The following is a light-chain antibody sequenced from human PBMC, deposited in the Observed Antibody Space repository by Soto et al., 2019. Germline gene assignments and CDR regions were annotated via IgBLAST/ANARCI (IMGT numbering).Light chain of an antibody. J-gene: IGKJ1*01. V-gene: IGKV3-20*01. CDR1: QSVSSAY. CDR2: AAS. Sequence: EIVLTQSPGTLSLSPGERATLSCRASQSVSSAYLAWYQHKPGQPPTLLIYAASSRVTGIPDRFSGSGSGTAFTLTISSLEPEDFAVYYCQQYGSSSTWTFGQGTKVEIK. CDR3: QQYGSSSTWT.